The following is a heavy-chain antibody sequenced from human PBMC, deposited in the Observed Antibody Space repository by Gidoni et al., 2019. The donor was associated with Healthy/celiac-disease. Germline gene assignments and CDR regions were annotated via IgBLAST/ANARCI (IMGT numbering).Heavy chain of an antibody. D-gene: IGHD1-1*01. V-gene: IGHV4-31*03. J-gene: IGHJ4*02. CDR1: GGSTRSGGYY. CDR3: ASGKTYNPRRYFDY. Sequence: QVQLQESGPGLVKPSQPLSLTCTVSGGSTRSGGYYWRWLRQHPGKGPEWIGYIYYSGSTYYNPSLKSRVTISVDTSKNQFSLKLSSVTAADTAVYYCASGKTYNPRRYFDYWGQGTLVTVSS. CDR2: IYYSGST.